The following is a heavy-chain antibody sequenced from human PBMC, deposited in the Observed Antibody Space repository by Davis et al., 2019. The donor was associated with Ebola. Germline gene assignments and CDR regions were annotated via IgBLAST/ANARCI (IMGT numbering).Heavy chain of an antibody. CDR3: AKDGIAAAGPLDP. J-gene: IGHJ5*02. V-gene: IGHV3-15*01. CDR2: IKSKTDGGTT. Sequence: PGGSLRLSCAASGFTFSNAWMSWVRQAPGKGLEWVGRIKSKTDGGTTDYAAPVKGRFTISRDDSKNTLYLQMNSLRAEDTAVYYCAKDGIAAAGPLDPWGQGTLVTVSS. CDR1: GFTFSNAW. D-gene: IGHD6-13*01.